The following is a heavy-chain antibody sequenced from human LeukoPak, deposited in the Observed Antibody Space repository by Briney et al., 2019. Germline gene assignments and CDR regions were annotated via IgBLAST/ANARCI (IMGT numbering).Heavy chain of an antibody. Sequence: SGGSLRLSCVASGFIFSNYWMNWVRQAPGKGLEWVANIKQDGSEKYYVDSVKGRFTISRDNAKNSLYLQMNSLRAEDTAVYHCARGGSHWGQGALVTVSS. J-gene: IGHJ4*02. D-gene: IGHD3-16*01. CDR1: GFIFSNYW. CDR2: IKQDGSEK. V-gene: IGHV3-7*01. CDR3: ARGGSH.